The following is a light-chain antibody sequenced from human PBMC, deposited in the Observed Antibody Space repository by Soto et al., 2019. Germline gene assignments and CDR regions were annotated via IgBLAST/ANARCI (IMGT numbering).Light chain of an antibody. CDR3: AAWDGNLNGYVV. Sequence: QSVLTQPPSASGAPGQRVTISCSGSSSNIGSNTVNWYQQLPGTAPKLLIFTTNQRPSGVPDRFSASKSGTSASLAISGLQSEDEADYYCAAWDGNLNGYVVFGGGTKGPS. J-gene: IGLJ2*01. V-gene: IGLV1-44*01. CDR1: SSNIGSNT. CDR2: TTN.